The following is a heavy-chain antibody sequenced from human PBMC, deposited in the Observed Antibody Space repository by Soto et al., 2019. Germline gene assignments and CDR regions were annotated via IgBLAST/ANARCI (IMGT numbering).Heavy chain of an antibody. CDR1: GFTFTYYA. Sequence: QPGGSLRLSCTASGFTFTYYAFSWVRQAPGKGLEWVSAISANGQGIYYADSVRGRFTISRDNSKNTVFLHMDSLRAEDTAVYYCAKDRDYPRDQFHYWGQGTLVTVS. CDR3: AKDRDYPRDQFHY. D-gene: IGHD2-2*01. V-gene: IGHV3-23*01. CDR2: ISANGQGI. J-gene: IGHJ4*02.